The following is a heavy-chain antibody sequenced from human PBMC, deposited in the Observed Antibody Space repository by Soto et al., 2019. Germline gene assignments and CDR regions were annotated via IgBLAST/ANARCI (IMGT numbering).Heavy chain of an antibody. Sequence: GGALKLSRVAPGFPFSSHSKKWGPPAPGKGLEWVSYISSSSTIYYADSVKGRFTISRDNAKNSLYLQMNSLRAEDTAVYYCARGVAGPLHWFDPWGQGTLVTVSS. V-gene: IGHV3-48*01. CDR2: ISSSSTI. D-gene: IGHD6-19*01. CDR3: ARGVAGPLHWFDP. J-gene: IGHJ5*02. CDR1: GFPFSSHS.